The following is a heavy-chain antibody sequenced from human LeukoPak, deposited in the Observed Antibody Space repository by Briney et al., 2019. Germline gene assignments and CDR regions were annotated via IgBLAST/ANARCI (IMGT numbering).Heavy chain of an antibody. CDR1: GFSFDDYG. CDR2: INWNGGST. D-gene: IGHD3-3*01. J-gene: IGHJ4*02. V-gene: IGHV3-20*04. CDR3: ARLRFLEWPKGLHYFDY. Sequence: GGSLRLSCAASGFSFDDYGMSWVRQAPGKGLEWVSAINWNGGSTGYEDSVQGRFTISRDNAKNSVYLQMNSLRVEDTALYYCARLRFLEWPKGLHYFDYWGQGTLVTVSS.